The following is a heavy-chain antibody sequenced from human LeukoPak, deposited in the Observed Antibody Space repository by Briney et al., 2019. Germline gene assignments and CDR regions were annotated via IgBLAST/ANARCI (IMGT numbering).Heavy chain of an antibody. CDR3: ARGPTSPSSYYDFWSGYYATHPFDY. V-gene: IGHV1-2*06. Sequence: ASVKVSCKASGYTFTGYYMLWVRQAPGQGLEWMGRINPNSGGTNYAQQFQGRVTMTRDTSITTPYMELSRLRSDDTAVYYCARGPTSPSSYYDFWSGYYATHPFDYWGQGTLVTVSS. J-gene: IGHJ4*02. CDR2: INPNSGGT. D-gene: IGHD3-3*01. CDR1: GYTFTGYY.